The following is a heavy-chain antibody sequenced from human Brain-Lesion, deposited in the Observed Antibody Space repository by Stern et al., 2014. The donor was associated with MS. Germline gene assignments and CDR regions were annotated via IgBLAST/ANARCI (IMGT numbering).Heavy chain of an antibody. CDR3: ATTRWDLFTWNWFDP. J-gene: IGHJ5*02. D-gene: IGHD1-26*01. CDR2: IHDSGST. Sequence: QVQLVESGPGLVKPSQTLSLTCTVSGGSISSSGYYWSWIRQPADKGLEWIGRIHDSGSTYYNPSLKSRVTLSMDTAHNPFSLKLPSVTAADTAVYYCATTRWDLFTWNWFDPWGQGTLVTVSS. V-gene: IGHV4-61*02. CDR1: GGSISSSGYY.